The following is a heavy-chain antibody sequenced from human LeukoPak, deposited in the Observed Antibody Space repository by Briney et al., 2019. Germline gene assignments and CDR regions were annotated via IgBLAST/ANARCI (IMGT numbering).Heavy chain of an antibody. CDR2: INQDGSEK. V-gene: IGHV3-7*01. Sequence: PGGSLRLSCAASGFTFSSYAMSWVRQAPGKGLEWVANINQDGSEKYCADSVKGRFTVSRDDPKKSVYLQMNSLRVEDMAVYYCATYGMDVWGQGTTVTVSS. J-gene: IGHJ6*02. CDR1: GFTFSSYA. CDR3: ATYGMDV.